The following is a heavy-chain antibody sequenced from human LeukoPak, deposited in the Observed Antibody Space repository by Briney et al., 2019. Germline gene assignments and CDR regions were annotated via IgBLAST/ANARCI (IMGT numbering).Heavy chain of an antibody. CDR1: GYTFTCYY. J-gene: IGHJ5*02. D-gene: IGHD3-10*01. V-gene: IGHV1-2*02. Sequence: ASVKVACKASGYTFTCYYMHWVRQAPGQGLEWMGWINPNSGGTNYAQKFQGRVTMTSDTSISTAYMELSRLRSDDTAVYYCAREWGYGSGSYFAPWGQPTLVTVSS. CDR2: INPNSGGT. CDR3: AREWGYGSGSYFAP.